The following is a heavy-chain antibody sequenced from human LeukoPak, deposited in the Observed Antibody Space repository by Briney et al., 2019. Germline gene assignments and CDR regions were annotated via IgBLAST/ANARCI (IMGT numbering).Heavy chain of an antibody. Sequence: GGSLRLSCAASGFTFSSYEMNWVRQAPGKGLEWVSYISSSGSTIYYADSVKGRFTISRDNAKNSLYLQMNSLRAEDTAGYYCAELGITMIGRVWGKGTTVTISS. CDR2: ISSSGSTI. D-gene: IGHD3-10*02. CDR3: AELGITMIGRV. J-gene: IGHJ6*04. V-gene: IGHV3-48*03. CDR1: GFTFSSYE.